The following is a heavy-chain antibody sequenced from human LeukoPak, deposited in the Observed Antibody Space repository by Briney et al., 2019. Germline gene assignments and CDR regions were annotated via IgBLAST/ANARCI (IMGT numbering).Heavy chain of an antibody. CDR2: IDNDGSNT. CDR1: GFTFNSYW. CDR3: AKDREYSSSPIDY. V-gene: IGHV3-74*01. J-gene: IGHJ4*02. D-gene: IGHD6-6*01. Sequence: GGSLRLSCAASGFTFNSYWMHWVRQAPGKGLVWVSRIDNDGSNTVYADSVKGRFTISRDNAKNTLYLQMNSLRAEDTAVYYCAKDREYSSSPIDYWGQGTLVTVSS.